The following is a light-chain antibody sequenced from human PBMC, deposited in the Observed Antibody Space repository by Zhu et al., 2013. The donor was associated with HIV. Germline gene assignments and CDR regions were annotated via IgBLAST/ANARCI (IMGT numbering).Light chain of an antibody. V-gene: IGKV3-20*01. CDR2: DAY. Sequence: EIVLTQSPDTLSLSPGERAIFSCRASRRVGSRNVAWYQQKVGQAPRLLIYDAYTRATDTPTRFSGSGSDTDFSLTISGLETEDFAVYYCQQYGSLPVTFGQGTRLDI. J-gene: IGKJ5*01. CDR1: RRVGSRN. CDR3: QQYGSLPVT.